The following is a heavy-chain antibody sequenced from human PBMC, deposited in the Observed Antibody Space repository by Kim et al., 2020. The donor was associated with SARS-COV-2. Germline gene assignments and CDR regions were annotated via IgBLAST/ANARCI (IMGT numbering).Heavy chain of an antibody. D-gene: IGHD3-22*01. CDR3: ARDRSGDNYYYGLDV. CDR1: GYTFSRYG. J-gene: IGHJ6*02. V-gene: IGHV1-18*01. Sequence: ASVKVSCKASGYTFSRYGISWVRQAPGKGLEWMGWVSDYDTRTNYGKKFKGRVTMTTDRGTSTVFMELRSLRSDDTAVYYCARDRSGDNYYYGLDVWGQGTTVIVSS. CDR2: VSDYDTRT.